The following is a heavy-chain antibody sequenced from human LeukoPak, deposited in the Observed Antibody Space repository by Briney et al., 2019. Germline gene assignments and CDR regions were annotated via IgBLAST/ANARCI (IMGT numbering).Heavy chain of an antibody. CDR2: INTYNGNT. CDR1: GYTFTNYG. Sequence: ASVTVSCKASGYTFTNYGISWVRQAPGQGNEWMGWINTYNGNTNYAQKLRGRVTMTTDTSTSTAYMELRSLRSDDTAVYYCARDPHEFSSGWSHFDYWGQGTLVTVSS. J-gene: IGHJ4*02. CDR3: ARDPHEFSSGWSHFDY. V-gene: IGHV1-18*01. D-gene: IGHD6-19*01.